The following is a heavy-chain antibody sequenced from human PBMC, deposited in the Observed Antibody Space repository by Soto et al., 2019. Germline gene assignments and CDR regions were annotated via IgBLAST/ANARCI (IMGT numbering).Heavy chain of an antibody. CDR1: GFSISDHY. D-gene: IGHD3-10*02. Sequence: QVQLVESGGGLVKPGGSLRLTCAASGFSISDHYMSWIRQAPGKGLEWVSYSSNSGTFTKYADSVKGRFSTSRDNAKNSLYLEINSLRGEDTAIYYCARSGDNYNVLDYWGQGTPVTVSS. V-gene: IGHV3-11*05. CDR3: ARSGDNYNVLDY. J-gene: IGHJ4*02. CDR2: SSNSGTFT.